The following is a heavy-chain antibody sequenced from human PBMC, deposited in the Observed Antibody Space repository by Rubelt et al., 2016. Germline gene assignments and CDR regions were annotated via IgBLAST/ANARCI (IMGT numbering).Heavy chain of an antibody. Sequence: GAEVKKPGASVKVSCKASGYTFTSYGISWVRQAPGQGLEWMGIINPSGGSTSYAQKFQGRVTMTRDTSTSTVYMELSSLRSEDTAVYYCARGGHYDFWSGYYIGAYWGQGTLVTVSS. CDR2: INPSGGST. D-gene: IGHD3-3*01. J-gene: IGHJ4*02. CDR3: ARGGHYDFWSGYYIGAY. CDR1: GYTFTSYG. V-gene: IGHV1-46*03.